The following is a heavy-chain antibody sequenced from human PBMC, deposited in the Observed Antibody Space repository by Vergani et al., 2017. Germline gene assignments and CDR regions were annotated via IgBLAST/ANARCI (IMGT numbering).Heavy chain of an antibody. J-gene: IGHJ4*02. V-gene: IGHV3-23*01. Sequence: EVQLLESGGGLVQPGGSLRLSCAASGFTFSSYAMSWVRQAPGKGLEWVSAISGSGGSTYYADSVKGRFTISRGNSKNTLYLQMNSLRAEDTAVYYCAKELRYDFWSGYYVPLDYWDQGTLVTVSS. CDR2: ISGSGGST. D-gene: IGHD3-3*01. CDR1: GFTFSSYA. CDR3: AKELRYDFWSGYYVPLDY.